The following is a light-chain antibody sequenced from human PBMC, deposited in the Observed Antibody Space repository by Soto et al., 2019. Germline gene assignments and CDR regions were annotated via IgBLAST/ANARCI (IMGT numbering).Light chain of an antibody. CDR1: RSNIGNNY. V-gene: IGLV1-51*02. Sequence: QSVLTQPPSVSAAPGQKVTMSCSGSRSNIGNNYVSWHQQLPGTAPKLLIYEDDKRPSGIPDRFSGSKSGTSATLGITGLQTGDEADYYCGTWDSSLSIFVLGSGTKVTVL. CDR2: EDD. CDR3: GTWDSSLSIFV. J-gene: IGLJ1*01.